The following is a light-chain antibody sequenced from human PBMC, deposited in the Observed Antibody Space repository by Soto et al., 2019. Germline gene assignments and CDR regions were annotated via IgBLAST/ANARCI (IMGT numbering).Light chain of an antibody. CDR2: GAS. CDR1: QSISDT. V-gene: IGKV3-15*01. J-gene: IGKJ1*01. Sequence: EIVMTQSPATMSVSPLGRATLSCRASQSISDTLAWYQQKPGQAPRLLIHGASTRATGFPARFSGSGSGTDFTLTISSLQSEDFAVYYCQQYNNWPWTFGQGTKVDIK. CDR3: QQYNNWPWT.